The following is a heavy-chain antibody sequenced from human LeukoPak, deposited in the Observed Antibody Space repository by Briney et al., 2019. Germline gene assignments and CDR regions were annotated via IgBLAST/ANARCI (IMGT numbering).Heavy chain of an antibody. CDR3: ARGRYCTTTSCLNWFDP. Sequence: ASVKVSCKASGYTFTTYAMHWVRQAPGQRLEWMGWINAGNGDTKYSQKFQGRVTITRDTSASTAYMALSSLRSEDTGVYYCARGRYCTTTSCLNWFDPWGQGTLVTVSS. J-gene: IGHJ5*02. D-gene: IGHD2-2*01. V-gene: IGHV1-3*01. CDR2: INAGNGDT. CDR1: GYTFTTYA.